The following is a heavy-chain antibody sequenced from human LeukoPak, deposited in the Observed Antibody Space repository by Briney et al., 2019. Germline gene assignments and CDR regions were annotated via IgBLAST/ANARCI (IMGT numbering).Heavy chain of an antibody. D-gene: IGHD3-10*01. CDR1: GFTFSTYG. CDR3: AKEFHPVWFGEGHDAFDI. CDR2: ISYDGSNK. V-gene: IGHV3-30*18. Sequence: RGSLRLSCAASGFTFSTYGMSWVRQAPGKGLEWVAVISYDGSNKYYADSVKGRFTISRDNSKNTLYLQMNSLRAEDTAVYYCAKEFHPVWFGEGHDAFDIWGQGTMVTVSS. J-gene: IGHJ3*02.